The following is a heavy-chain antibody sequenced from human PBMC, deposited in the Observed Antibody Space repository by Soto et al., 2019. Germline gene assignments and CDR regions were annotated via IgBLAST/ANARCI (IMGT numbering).Heavy chain of an antibody. Sequence: GGSLRLSCAASGFTFSSYAMSWVRQAPGKGLEWVSAISGSGGSTYYADSVKGRFTISRDNSKNTLYLQMNSLRAEDTAVYYCARGVRSHSYYYYYGMDVWGQGTTVTVSS. V-gene: IGHV3-23*01. CDR2: ISGSGGST. CDR3: ARGVRSHSYYYYYGMDV. J-gene: IGHJ6*02. CDR1: GFTFSSYA. D-gene: IGHD1-26*01.